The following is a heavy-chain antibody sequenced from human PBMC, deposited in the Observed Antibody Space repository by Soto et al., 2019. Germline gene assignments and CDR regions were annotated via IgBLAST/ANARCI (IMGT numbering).Heavy chain of an antibody. D-gene: IGHD1-1*01. Sequence: GESLKISCKGSGYNFAGYWIAWVRQMPGKGLELMGIIYPSDSDTRYRPSFQGQVTISADKSISSAYLQWSSLRASDTAMYYCARGGMSTRTFDYWGQGTPVTVSS. CDR2: IYPSDSDT. CDR3: ARGGMSTRTFDY. J-gene: IGHJ4*02. V-gene: IGHV5-51*01. CDR1: GYNFAGYW.